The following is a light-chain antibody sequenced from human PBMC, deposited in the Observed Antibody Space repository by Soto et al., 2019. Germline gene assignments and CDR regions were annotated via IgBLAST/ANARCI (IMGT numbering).Light chain of an antibody. V-gene: IGKV1-17*01. Sequence: DIQMTQSPSSLSASAGDRVAITCRASHGIGIDLRWYQQKPGQAPKSLIFAAFNLESGVPSRFRGSGSGTEFTLTIDSLQVEDFATYYCLQYNAYPLTFGGGTKVEIK. J-gene: IGKJ4*01. CDR1: HGIGID. CDR3: LQYNAYPLT. CDR2: AAF.